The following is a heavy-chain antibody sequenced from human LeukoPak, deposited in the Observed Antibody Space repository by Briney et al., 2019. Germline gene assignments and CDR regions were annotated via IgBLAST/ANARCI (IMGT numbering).Heavy chain of an antibody. V-gene: IGHV4-34*01. Sequence: SETLSLTCTVSGGSINSYYWSWIRQPPGKGLEWIGEINHSGSTNYNPSLKSRVTISVDTSKNQFSLKLSSVTAADTAVYYCARGLAAGGFDYWGQGTLVTVSS. J-gene: IGHJ4*02. D-gene: IGHD6-13*01. CDR2: INHSGST. CDR3: ARGLAAGGFDY. CDR1: GGSINSYY.